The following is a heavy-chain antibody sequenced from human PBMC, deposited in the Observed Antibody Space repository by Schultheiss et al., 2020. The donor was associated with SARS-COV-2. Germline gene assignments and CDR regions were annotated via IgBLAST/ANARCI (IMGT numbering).Heavy chain of an antibody. CDR1: GGSISSYY. Sequence: SQTLSLTCTVSGGSISSYYWGWIRQPPGKGLEWIGSIYYSGSTYYNPSLKSRVTISVDTSKNQFSLKLSSVTAADTAVYYCASSWSYYYFDYWGQGTLVTVSS. V-gene: IGHV4-39*07. D-gene: IGHD1-26*01. CDR3: ASSWSYYYFDY. J-gene: IGHJ4*02. CDR2: IYYSGST.